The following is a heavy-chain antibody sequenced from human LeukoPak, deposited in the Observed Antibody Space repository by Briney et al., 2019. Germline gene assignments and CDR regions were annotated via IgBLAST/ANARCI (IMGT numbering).Heavy chain of an antibody. V-gene: IGHV4-34*01. CDR3: ASYYYGSGSPIDY. CDR1: GGSFSGYY. J-gene: IGHJ4*02. Sequence: SETLSLTCAVYGGSFSGYYWSWIRQPPGKGLEWIGEINHSGSTYYNPSLKSRVTISVDTSKNQFSLKLSSVTAADTAVYYCASYYYGSGSPIDYWGQGTLVTVSS. D-gene: IGHD3-10*01. CDR2: INHSGST.